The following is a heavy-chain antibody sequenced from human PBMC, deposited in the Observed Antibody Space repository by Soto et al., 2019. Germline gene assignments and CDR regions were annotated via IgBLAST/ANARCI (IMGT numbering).Heavy chain of an antibody. Sequence: ASVKVSCKASGGTFSSYTISWVRQAPGQGLEWMGRIIPILGIANYAQKFQGRVTITADKSTSTAYMELSSLRSEDTAVYYCARGVFGVVENRNWFDPWGQGTLVTVSS. V-gene: IGHV1-69*02. D-gene: IGHD3-3*01. CDR1: GGTFSSYT. J-gene: IGHJ5*02. CDR3: ARGVFGVVENRNWFDP. CDR2: IIPILGIA.